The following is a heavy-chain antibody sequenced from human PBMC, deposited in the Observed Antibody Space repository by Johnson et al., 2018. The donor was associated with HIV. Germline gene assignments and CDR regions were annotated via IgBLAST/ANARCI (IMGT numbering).Heavy chain of an antibody. Sequence: QVPLVESGGGVVQPGGSLRLSCAASGFTFSSYGMHWVRQAPGKGLEWVAFIRYDGSNKYYADSVKGRFTISRDNSKNTLYLQMNSQRAEDTAVYYCARDRCSSTSCIDAFDIWGQGTMVAVSS. V-gene: IGHV3-30*02. CDR2: IRYDGSNK. CDR1: GFTFSSYG. J-gene: IGHJ3*02. CDR3: ARDRCSSTSCIDAFDI. D-gene: IGHD2-2*01.